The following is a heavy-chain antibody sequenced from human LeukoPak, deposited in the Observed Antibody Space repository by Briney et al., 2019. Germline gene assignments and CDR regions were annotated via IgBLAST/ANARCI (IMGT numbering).Heavy chain of an antibody. V-gene: IGHV3-11*01. D-gene: IGHD3-22*01. Sequence: GGSLRLSCAASGFTFSDYYMSWIRQAPGKGLEWVSYISVSGSTIYYADSVKGRFTTSRHTAKNSLYLQMHSLRAEDTAVYYCARVKVHDSSGYYYGNLLDYWGQGTLVTVSS. CDR1: GFTFSDYY. CDR2: ISVSGSTI. CDR3: ARVKVHDSSGYYYGNLLDY. J-gene: IGHJ4*02.